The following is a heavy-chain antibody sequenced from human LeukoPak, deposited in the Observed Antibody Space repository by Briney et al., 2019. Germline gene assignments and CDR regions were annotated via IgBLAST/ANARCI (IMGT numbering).Heavy chain of an antibody. Sequence: SETLSLTCTVSGGSISSYYWSWIRQPPGTGLEWIGYIYYSGSANYNPSLKSRVTISVDTSKNQFSLKLSSVTAADTAVYYCAGTAAAGDYWGQGTLVTVSS. V-gene: IGHV4-59*08. CDR1: GGSISSYY. J-gene: IGHJ4*02. CDR3: AGTAAAGDY. D-gene: IGHD6-13*01. CDR2: IYYSGSA.